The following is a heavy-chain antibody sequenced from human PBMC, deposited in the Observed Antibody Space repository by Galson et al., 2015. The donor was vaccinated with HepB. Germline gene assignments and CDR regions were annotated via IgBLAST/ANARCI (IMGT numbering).Heavy chain of an antibody. Sequence: SLRLSCAASGFTFSSYSMNWVRQAPGKGLEWVSYISSSSSTIYYADSVKGRFTISRDNAKNSLYLQMNSLRDEDTAVYYCARAVYSGSYLEFDYWGQGTLVTVSS. D-gene: IGHD1-26*01. V-gene: IGHV3-48*02. CDR2: ISSSSSTI. CDR1: GFTFSSYS. J-gene: IGHJ4*02. CDR3: ARAVYSGSYLEFDY.